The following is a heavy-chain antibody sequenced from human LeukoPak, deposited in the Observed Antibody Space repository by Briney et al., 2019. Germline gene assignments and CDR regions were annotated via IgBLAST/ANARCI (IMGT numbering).Heavy chain of an antibody. CDR2: ISTSGHST. Sequence: GGSLRLSCAASGFTFSSYWMSWVRQAPGKGLEWVSAISTSGHSTYYADSVKGRFTISRDNSKNTLYLQMNSLRVEDTAVYYCAKGRLTGDEWGQGTLVTVSS. J-gene: IGHJ4*02. CDR3: AKGRLTGDE. CDR1: GFTFSSYW. V-gene: IGHV3-23*01. D-gene: IGHD7-27*01.